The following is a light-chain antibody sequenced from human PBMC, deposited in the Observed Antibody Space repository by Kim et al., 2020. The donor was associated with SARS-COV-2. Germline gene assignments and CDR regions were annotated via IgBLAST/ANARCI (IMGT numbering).Light chain of an antibody. CDR1: SSDVGNYNY. CDR2: DVS. Sequence: QSVLTQPASVSGSPGQSITISCTGTSSDVGNYNYVSWYQQHPGKAPKLMIYDVSNRPSGVSNRFSGSKSGNTASLTISGLQAEDEAHYYCSSYTTRSTVVFGGGTKVTVL. CDR3: SSYTTRSTVV. V-gene: IGLV2-14*03. J-gene: IGLJ2*01.